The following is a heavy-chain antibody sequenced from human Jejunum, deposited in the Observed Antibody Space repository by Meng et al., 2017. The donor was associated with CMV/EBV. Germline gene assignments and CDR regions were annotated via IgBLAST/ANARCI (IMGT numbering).Heavy chain of an antibody. Sequence: GFTVNNYAMHWVRQAPGKGLEWVAISTYDGRHTFYPDSLKGRFTVSRDNSKNALYLQMTSLRPDDAAVYFCARSRGLSYNDAFDIWGQGTGVTV. CDR1: GFTVNNYA. V-gene: IGHV3-30*04. J-gene: IGHJ3*02. D-gene: IGHD3-10*01. CDR2: STYDGRHT. CDR3: ARSRGLSYNDAFDI.